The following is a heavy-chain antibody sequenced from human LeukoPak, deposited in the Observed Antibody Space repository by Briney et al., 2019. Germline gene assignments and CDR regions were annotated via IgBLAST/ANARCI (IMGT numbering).Heavy chain of an antibody. Sequence: SETLSLTCTVSGGSISSYYWSWIRQPPGKGLEWIGYIYYSGSTNYDPSLKSRVTISVVTSKNQFSLKLSSVTAADTAVYYCARAEGSGSYYNAYFDYWGQGTLVTVSS. J-gene: IGHJ4*02. V-gene: IGHV4-59*01. CDR2: IYYSGST. CDR3: ARAEGSGSYYNAYFDY. CDR1: GGSISSYY. D-gene: IGHD3-10*01.